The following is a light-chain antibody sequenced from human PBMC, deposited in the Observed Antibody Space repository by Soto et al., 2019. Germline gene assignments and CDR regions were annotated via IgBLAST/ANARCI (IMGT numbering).Light chain of an antibody. CDR2: GAS. CDR1: QSVDRNY. Sequence: EILLTQSPGTLSLSPGERATFSCGASQSVDRNYLAWYQKKPGQAPRLLIHGASSRATGIPDRFSGSVSGTDFMLTISRLEPEDFAVYYCQQYAESPLTFGGGTKVEIK. J-gene: IGKJ4*01. V-gene: IGKV3-20*01. CDR3: QQYAESPLT.